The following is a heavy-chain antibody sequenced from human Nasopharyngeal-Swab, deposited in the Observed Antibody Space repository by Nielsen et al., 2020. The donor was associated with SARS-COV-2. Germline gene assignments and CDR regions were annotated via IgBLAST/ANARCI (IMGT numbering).Heavy chain of an antibody. J-gene: IGHJ4*02. Sequence: GESLKISCAASGFTFSRYWMHWVRQAPGKGLVWVSRINSDGSSTSYADSVKGRFTISRDNAKNTLYLQMNSLRAEDTAVYYCARHDYGENYWGQGTLVTVSS. D-gene: IGHD4-17*01. CDR3: ARHDYGENY. CDR1: GFTFSRYW. V-gene: IGHV3-74*01. CDR2: INSDGSST.